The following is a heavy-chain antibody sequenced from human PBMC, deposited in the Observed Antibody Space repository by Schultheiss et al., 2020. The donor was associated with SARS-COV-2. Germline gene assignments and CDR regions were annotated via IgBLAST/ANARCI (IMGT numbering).Heavy chain of an antibody. J-gene: IGHJ4*02. Sequence: GGSLRLSCAASGFTFSSYSMNWVRQAPGKGLQWVANIKQDGTVKHYVDSVRGRFIISRDNARNSLDLQMNSLRVDDTAVYYCAKEGEEMGTSWGQGTLVTVSS. V-gene: IGHV3-7*03. CDR1: GFTFSSYS. CDR2: IKQDGTVK. CDR3: AKEGEEMGTS. D-gene: IGHD1-1*01.